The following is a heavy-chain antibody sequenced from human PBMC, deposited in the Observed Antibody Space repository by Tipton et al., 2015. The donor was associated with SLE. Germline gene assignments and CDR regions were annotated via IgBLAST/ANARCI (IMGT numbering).Heavy chain of an antibody. Sequence: QLVQSGAEVKKPGASVKVSCKTSGYTFTGYYVHWVRQAPGQGLEWMGRIDPDSGGTFYAQKFQGRVSMTRDTSIRTAYMELRSLTSDDTAVYYCARTLLDYYYYMDVWGKGTTVTVSS. CDR1: GYTFTGYY. J-gene: IGHJ6*03. V-gene: IGHV1-2*06. CDR3: ARTLLDYYYYMDV. CDR2: IDPDSGGT.